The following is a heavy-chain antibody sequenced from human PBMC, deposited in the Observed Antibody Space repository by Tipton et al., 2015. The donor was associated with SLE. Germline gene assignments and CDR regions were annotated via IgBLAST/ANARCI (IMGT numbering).Heavy chain of an antibody. CDR3: ARLGDAYVFDS. Sequence: SLRLSCAASGLFFSDYYMTWIRQAPGRGLEWISHISSSDNTVSYADSVKGRFTMSRDNTKNSLSLQMNSLRAEHTAIYYCARLGDAYVFDSWGPGSLVTVSA. V-gene: IGHV3-11*04. CDR2: ISSSDNTV. J-gene: IGHJ4*02. CDR1: GLFFSDYY. D-gene: IGHD5-24*01.